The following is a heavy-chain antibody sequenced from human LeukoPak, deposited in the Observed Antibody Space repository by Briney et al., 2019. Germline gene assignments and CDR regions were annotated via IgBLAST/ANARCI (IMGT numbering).Heavy chain of an antibody. Sequence: PSETLSLTCTVSRGSISNYWWSWIRQAAGKGLEWIGRVYPSGTTHYNPSLQSRVTLSVDTSKNQLSLTLSSLTAADTAVYYCERDAGGYEDYWGQGTLVTVSS. V-gene: IGHV4-4*07. CDR2: VYPSGTT. CDR3: ERDAGGYEDY. J-gene: IGHJ4*02. D-gene: IGHD5-12*01. CDR1: RGSISNYW.